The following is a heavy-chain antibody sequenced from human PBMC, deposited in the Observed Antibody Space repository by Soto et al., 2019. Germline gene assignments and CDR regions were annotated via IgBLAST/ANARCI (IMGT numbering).Heavy chain of an antibody. J-gene: IGHJ6*03. CDR3: ARATFGVDVSMDV. D-gene: IGHD3-3*01. Sequence: PSETLSLTCAVFSGSISSHGHAWSWIRQPPGKGLEWIGYIYYSGTAYYNPSLKSRVTISADRSKNQFSLNLSSVTAADTAIYYCARATFGVDVSMDVWGKGATVTVSS. CDR2: IYYSGTA. CDR1: SGSISSHGHA. V-gene: IGHV4-30-2*01.